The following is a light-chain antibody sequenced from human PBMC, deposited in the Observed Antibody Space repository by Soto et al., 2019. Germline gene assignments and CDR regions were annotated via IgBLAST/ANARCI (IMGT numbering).Light chain of an antibody. Sequence: EIVMTQSPATLSLSPGERATFSCRASQSVSSSYLSWYQQKPGQAPRLLIYGASTRATGIPARFSGSGSGTDFTLTISSLQPEDFAVYYCQQDYNLPPTFGQGTKVEIK. CDR2: GAS. CDR1: QSVSSSY. V-gene: IGKV3D-7*01. CDR3: QQDYNLPPT. J-gene: IGKJ1*01.